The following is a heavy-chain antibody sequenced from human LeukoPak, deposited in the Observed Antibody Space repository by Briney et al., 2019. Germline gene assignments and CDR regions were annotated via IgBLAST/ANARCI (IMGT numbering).Heavy chain of an antibody. J-gene: IGHJ3*02. CDR3: ARRIKQAGTTMHAFDI. CDR1: GGFIRSYY. V-gene: IGHV4-59*08. CDR2: IYYTGGT. D-gene: IGHD1-7*01. Sequence: SETLSFTYTASGGFIRSYYCSWFLRHQGKGLKSLGYIYYTGGTNYNPSLKSRVSISVDTSKNQFSLTLSSVTDADTAIYYCARRIKQAGTTMHAFDIWGQGTMVTVSS.